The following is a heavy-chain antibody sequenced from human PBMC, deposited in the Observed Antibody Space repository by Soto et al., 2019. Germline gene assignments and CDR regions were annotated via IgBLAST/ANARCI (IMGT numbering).Heavy chain of an antibody. V-gene: IGHV3-30*18. CDR2: ISNDGTNQ. CDR1: GFTLSGFA. CDR3: AKAYYYDSSAYYDNYYAMDV. Sequence: QMQLVESGGGVVQPVRSLRLSCDASGFTLSGFAMHWVRQAPGQGLEWVAVISNDGTNQYYSESVKGRFPISRDNSKDTLYLQMNNLRAEDTAVYYCAKAYYYDSSAYYDNYYAMDVWGQGTTVTVSS. D-gene: IGHD3-22*01. J-gene: IGHJ6*02.